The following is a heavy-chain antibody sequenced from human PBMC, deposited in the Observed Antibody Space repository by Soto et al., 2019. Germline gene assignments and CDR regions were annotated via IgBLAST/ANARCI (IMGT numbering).Heavy chain of an antibody. V-gene: IGHV4-39*01. D-gene: IGHD2-15*01. CDR2: IYYAGST. CDR3: ARLVFHCLRGSCDDYNFYGLDV. CDR1: GGSISSTDHY. Sequence: PSETLSLTCTVSGGSISSTDHYWGWIRQPPGKWLEWLGSIYYAGSTFHNPSLKRRATISVDTSRNQFSLRLSSVTASDTAVYYCARLVFHCLRGSCDDYNFYGLDVWGQGTTVTVYS. J-gene: IGHJ6*02.